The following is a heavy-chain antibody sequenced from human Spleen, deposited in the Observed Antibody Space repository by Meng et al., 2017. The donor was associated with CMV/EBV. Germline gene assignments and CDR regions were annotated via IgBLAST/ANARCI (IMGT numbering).Heavy chain of an antibody. J-gene: IGHJ4*02. Sequence: GGSLRLSCAASGFTFRSYEMNWVRQAPGKGLEWVSYISGSGGTIHYADSVKGRFTISRDNAKNSLYLQMNSLRVEDTAVYYCATLAIDDYWGQGTLVTVSS. V-gene: IGHV3-48*03. CDR2: ISGSGGTI. CDR1: GFTFRSYE. D-gene: IGHD2-21*01. CDR3: ATLAIDDY.